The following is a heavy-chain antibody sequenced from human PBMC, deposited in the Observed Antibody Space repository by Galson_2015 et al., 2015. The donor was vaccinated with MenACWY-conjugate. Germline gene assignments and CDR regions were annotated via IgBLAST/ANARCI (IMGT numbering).Heavy chain of an antibody. Sequence: SLRLSCAASRFTFSSYAMHWVRQAPGKGLEWVAVISYDGSNKYYADSVKGRFTISRDNSKNTLYLQMNSLRAEDTAVYYCARGVNRRDYYYGMDVWGQGTTVTVSS. J-gene: IGHJ6*02. V-gene: IGHV3-30*04. D-gene: IGHD4-23*01. CDR2: ISYDGSNK. CDR3: ARGVNRRDYYYGMDV. CDR1: RFTFSSYA.